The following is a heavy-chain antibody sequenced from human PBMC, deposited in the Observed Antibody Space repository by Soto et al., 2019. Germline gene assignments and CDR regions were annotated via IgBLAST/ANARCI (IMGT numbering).Heavy chain of an antibody. Sequence: GASVKVSCKASGGTFSSYAISWMRQAPGQGLEWMGGIIPIFGTANYAQKFQGRVTITADESTSTAYMELSSLRSEDTAVYYCANSLYYYDSSGYYQRPNFDYWGQGTLVTVSS. D-gene: IGHD3-22*01. CDR3: ANSLYYYDSSGYYQRPNFDY. J-gene: IGHJ4*02. CDR1: GGTFSSYA. CDR2: IIPIFGTA. V-gene: IGHV1-69*13.